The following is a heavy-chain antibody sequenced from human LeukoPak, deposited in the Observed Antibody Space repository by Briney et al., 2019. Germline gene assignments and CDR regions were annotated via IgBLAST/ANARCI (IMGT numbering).Heavy chain of an antibody. Sequence: GSLRLSCAASGFTFSSYAMSWVRQAPGKGREWIGSIYYSGSTYYTPSRKSRVTISVDTSKNQSSLKLSSVTAADTAVYYCANYYYDSSVDYWGQGTLVTVSS. J-gene: IGHJ4*02. CDR1: GFTFSSYA. CDR3: ANYYYDSSVDY. CDR2: IYYSGST. V-gene: IGHV4-59*05. D-gene: IGHD3-22*01.